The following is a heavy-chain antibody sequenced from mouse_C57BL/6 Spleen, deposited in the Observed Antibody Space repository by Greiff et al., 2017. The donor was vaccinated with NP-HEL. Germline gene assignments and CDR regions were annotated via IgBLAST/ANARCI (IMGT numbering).Heavy chain of an antibody. J-gene: IGHJ4*01. Sequence: QVQLQQPGAELVMPGASVKLSCKASGYTFTSYWMHWVKQRPGQGLEWIGEIDPSDSYTNYNQKFKGKSTLTVDKSSSTAYMQLSSLTSEDSAVYYCARSARRAMDYWVKEPQSPSPQ. CDR1: GYTFTSYW. CDR2: IDPSDSYT. CDR3: ARSARRAMDY. V-gene: IGHV1-69*01.